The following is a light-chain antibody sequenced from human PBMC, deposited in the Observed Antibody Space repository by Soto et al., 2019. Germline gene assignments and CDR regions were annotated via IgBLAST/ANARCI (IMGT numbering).Light chain of an antibody. CDR3: QQYDNPFT. CDR1: QDISNY. J-gene: IGKJ3*01. Sequence: DIQMTQSPSSLSASVGDRVTITCQASQDISNYLNWYQQKPGKAPKLLIYDASNLETGVPSRFSGSGSGTDFTFTISSLQPEDIAKYYCQQYDNPFTFGPGTKVDIK. CDR2: DAS. V-gene: IGKV1-33*01.